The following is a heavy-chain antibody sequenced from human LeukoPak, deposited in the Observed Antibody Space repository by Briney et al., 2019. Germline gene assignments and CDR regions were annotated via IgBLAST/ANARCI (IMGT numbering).Heavy chain of an antibody. Sequence: GGSLRLSCAASGFTFSRYWMSWVSQAPGKGLEWVANIKQDGSEKYYVDSVKGRFTFSRDNAKNSLYLQLSSLRPEDTAVYYCARVEGYGMDVWGQGTTVIVSS. J-gene: IGHJ6*02. V-gene: IGHV3-7*03. CDR2: IKQDGSEK. CDR3: ARVEGYGMDV. CDR1: GFTFSRYW.